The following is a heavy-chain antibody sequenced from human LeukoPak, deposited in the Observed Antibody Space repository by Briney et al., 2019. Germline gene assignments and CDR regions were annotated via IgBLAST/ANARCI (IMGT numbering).Heavy chain of an antibody. CDR2: INPIGGGT. CDR3: ARGTTEGDY. CDR1: GYIFTESY. V-gene: IGHV1-2*06. Sequence: AASVKVSCKASGYIFTESYIQWVRQAPGQGLEWVGRINPIGGGTNYAQSFEGRVNMTRETSISTAYMELSRVTSDDTAIYYCARGTTEGDYWGQGTLVTVSS. J-gene: IGHJ4*02. D-gene: IGHD1-1*01.